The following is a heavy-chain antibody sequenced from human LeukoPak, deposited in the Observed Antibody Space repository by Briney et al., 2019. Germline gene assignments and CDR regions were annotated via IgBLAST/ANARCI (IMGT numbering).Heavy chain of an antibody. J-gene: IGHJ4*02. CDR1: GGSISSGDRY. CDR3: ARDSYSYGYGGFDY. CDR2: IYSTGNT. D-gene: IGHD5-18*01. Sequence: PSQTLSLTCTVSGGSISSGDRYWSWIRQSPGKGLEWIGYIYSTGNTYYNSSLKSRVIILVDTSKNQFSLELSSVTAADTAVYYCARDSYSYGYGGFDYWGQGILVTVSS. V-gene: IGHV4-30-4*01.